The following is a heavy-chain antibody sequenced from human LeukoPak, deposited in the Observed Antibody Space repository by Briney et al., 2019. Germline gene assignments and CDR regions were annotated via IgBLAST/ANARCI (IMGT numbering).Heavy chain of an antibody. J-gene: IGHJ3*02. V-gene: IGHV3-21*04. Sequence: PGGSLRLSCAASGFTFSSYSMNWVRQAPGKGLEWVSSISSSSSYIYYADSVKGRFTISRDNSKNTLYLQMNSLRAEDTAVYYCASPHRYGSGIPNAFDIWGQGTMVTVSS. CDR3: ASPHRYGSGIPNAFDI. CDR1: GFTFSSYS. CDR2: ISSSSSYI. D-gene: IGHD3-10*01.